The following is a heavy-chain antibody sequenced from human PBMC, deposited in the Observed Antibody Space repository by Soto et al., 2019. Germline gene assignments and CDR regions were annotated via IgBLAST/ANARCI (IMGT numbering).Heavy chain of an antibody. CDR1: GFTFSSYA. CDR2: ISSSSSYI. Sequence: GGSLRLSCAASGFTFSSYAMSWVRQAPGKGLEWVSSISSSSSYIYYADSMKGRFTISRDNAKNSLYLQMNSLRAEDTAVYYCARASSSGSLYYYYGVDVWGQGTTVTVSS. D-gene: IGHD3-22*01. V-gene: IGHV3-21*06. J-gene: IGHJ6*02. CDR3: ARASSSGSLYYYYGVDV.